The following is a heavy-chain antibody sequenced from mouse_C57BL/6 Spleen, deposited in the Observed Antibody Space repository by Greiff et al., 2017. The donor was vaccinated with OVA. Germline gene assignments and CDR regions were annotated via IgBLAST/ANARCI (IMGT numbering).Heavy chain of an antibody. CDR1: GFTFSDYG. Sequence: EVNLVESGGGLVKPGGSLKLSCAASGFTFSDYGMHWVRQAPEKGLEWVAYISSGSSTIYYADTVKGRFTISRDNAKNTLFLQMTSLRSEDTAMYYCARPGYGTPYAMDYWGQGTSVTVSS. D-gene: IGHD1-1*01. CDR2: ISSGSSTI. J-gene: IGHJ4*01. CDR3: ARPGYGTPYAMDY. V-gene: IGHV5-17*01.